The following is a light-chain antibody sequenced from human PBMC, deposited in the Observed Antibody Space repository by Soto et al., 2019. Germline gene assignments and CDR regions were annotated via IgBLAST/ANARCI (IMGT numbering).Light chain of an antibody. V-gene: IGLV1-40*01. Sequence: QSVLTQPPSVSVAPGQRVTISRTGSSSNIGAGYDVHWYQQLPGTAPKLLIYGNSNRPSGVPDRFSGSKSGTSASLAITGLQAEDEADYYCQSYDSSLSGTYVFGTGTKLTVL. CDR2: GNS. CDR1: SSNIGAGYD. CDR3: QSYDSSLSGTYV. J-gene: IGLJ1*01.